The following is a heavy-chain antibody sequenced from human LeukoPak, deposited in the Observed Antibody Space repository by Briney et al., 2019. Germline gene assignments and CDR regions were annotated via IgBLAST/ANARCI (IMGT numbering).Heavy chain of an antibody. V-gene: IGHV4-39*01. D-gene: IGHD3-10*01. CDR3: ARRATGNGSGSYYVDY. J-gene: IGHJ4*02. Sequence: SETLSLTCTVSGGSISSSSYYWGWIRQPPGKGLEWIGSIYYSGSTYYNPSLKGRVTISVDTSKNQFSLKLTSVTAADTALYYCARRATGNGSGSYYVDYWGQGTLVTVSS. CDR1: GGSISSSSYY. CDR2: IYYSGST.